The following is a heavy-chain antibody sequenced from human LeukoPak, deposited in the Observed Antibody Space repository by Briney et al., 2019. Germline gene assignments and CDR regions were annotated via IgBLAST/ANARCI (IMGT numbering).Heavy chain of an antibody. CDR1: GFTFSDYA. D-gene: IGHD3-9*01. CDR3: AKGDNNILTGYYNSFDS. V-gene: IGHV3-23*01. Sequence: GGSLRLSCAASGFTFSDYAMTWIRQAPGKGLEWVSTVSGSGISTYFADSVKGRFTISRDNSRNTLFLQMNSLRAEDTALFYCAKGDNNILTGYYNSFDSWGQGTLVTVSS. CDR2: VSGSGIST. J-gene: IGHJ4*02.